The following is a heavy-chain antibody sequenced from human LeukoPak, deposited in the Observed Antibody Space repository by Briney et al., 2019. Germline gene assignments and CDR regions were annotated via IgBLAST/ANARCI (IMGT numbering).Heavy chain of an antibody. CDR3: AKAPRKRITMIVVVTDYYGMDV. Sequence: GGSLRLSCTASGFTFSGYSMNWIRQAPGKGLEWVSSFGTRSTSIYHAGSVKGRFAISRDNAKNSLYLQMNSLRAEDTAVYYCAKAPRKRITMIVVVTDYYGMDVWGQGTTVTVSS. CDR1: GFTFSGYS. CDR2: FGTRSTSI. J-gene: IGHJ6*02. D-gene: IGHD3-22*01. V-gene: IGHV3-21*04.